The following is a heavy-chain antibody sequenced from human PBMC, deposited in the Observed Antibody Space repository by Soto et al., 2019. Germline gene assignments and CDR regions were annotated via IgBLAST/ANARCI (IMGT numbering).Heavy chain of an antibody. CDR2: FSGSGGNI. D-gene: IGHD2-2*01. J-gene: IGHJ6*02. CDR3: AKDPPWTVGPLAMDV. V-gene: IGHV3-23*01. Sequence: VGSLRLACVASGFTFSTHAMSWVRQAPGKGLEWVSTFSGSGGNIYYAESVKGRLTISRDDSKNTLYLQMNSLRVEDTAVYYCAKDPPWTVGPLAMDVWGQGTTVTVSS. CDR1: GFTFSTHA.